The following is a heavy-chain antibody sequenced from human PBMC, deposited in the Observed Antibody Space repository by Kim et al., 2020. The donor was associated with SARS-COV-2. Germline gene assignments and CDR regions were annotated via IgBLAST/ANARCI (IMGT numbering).Heavy chain of an antibody. V-gene: IGHV3-30*15. CDR3: ARESGGVYYYYGMDV. J-gene: IGHJ6*02. Sequence: ADSVKGRFTISRDNSKTTLFLHMSSLRSEDTAMYYCARESGGVYYYYGMDVWGQGTPVTVAS. D-gene: IGHD1-26*01.